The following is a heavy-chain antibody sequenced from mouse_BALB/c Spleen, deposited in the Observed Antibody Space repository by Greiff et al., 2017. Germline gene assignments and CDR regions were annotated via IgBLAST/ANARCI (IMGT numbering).Heavy chain of an antibody. Sequence: EVQLQESGPGLVKPSQSLSLTCTVTGYSITSDYAWNWIRQFPGNKLEWMGYISYSGSTSYNPSLKSRISITRDTSKNQFFLQLNSVTTEDTATYYCASLGGYYFDYWGQGTTLTVSS. D-gene: IGHD3-1*01. CDR2: ISYSGST. CDR3: ASLGGYYFDY. V-gene: IGHV3-2*02. CDR1: GYSITSDYA. J-gene: IGHJ2*01.